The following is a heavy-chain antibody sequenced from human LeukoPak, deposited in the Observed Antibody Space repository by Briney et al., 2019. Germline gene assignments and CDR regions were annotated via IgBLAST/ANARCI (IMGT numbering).Heavy chain of an antibody. Sequence: PGRSLRLSCAASGFTFSSYGMHWVRQAPGKGLEWVAVISYDGSNKYYADSVKGRFTISRDNSKNTLYLQMNSLRAEDTAVYYCAKDMYSSSWYYFDYWGQGTVDTLSS. V-gene: IGHV3-30*18. CDR1: GFTFSSYG. J-gene: IGHJ4*02. CDR2: ISYDGSNK. D-gene: IGHD6-13*01. CDR3: AKDMYSSSWYYFDY.